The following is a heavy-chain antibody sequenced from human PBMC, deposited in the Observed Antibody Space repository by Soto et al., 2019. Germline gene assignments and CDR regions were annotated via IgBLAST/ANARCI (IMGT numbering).Heavy chain of an antibody. CDR2: IVVGSGNT. CDR1: GFTFTSSA. J-gene: IGHJ5*02. D-gene: IGHD3-3*01. V-gene: IGHV1-58*02. CDR3: AADPEFWSGYYHWFAP. Sequence: QMQLVQSGPEVKKPGTSVQVSCKASGFTFTSSAMQWVRQARGQRLEWIGWIVVGSGNTNYAQKFQERVTITRDMSKSTAYMELSSLRSEDTAVYYCAADPEFWSGYYHWFAPWGQGTLVTVSS.